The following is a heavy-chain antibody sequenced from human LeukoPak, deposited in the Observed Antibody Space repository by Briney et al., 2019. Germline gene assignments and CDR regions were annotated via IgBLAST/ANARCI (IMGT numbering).Heavy chain of an antibody. CDR1: GFSFSSYS. CDR3: ARGYYGSGSYYKGSGFLY. D-gene: IGHD3-10*01. CDR2: ISSSSSYI. Sequence: PGGSLRLSCAASGFSFSSYSMNWVRQAPGKGLEWVSSISSSSSYIYYADSVKGRFTISRDNATNSLYLQMNSLRAEDTAVYYCARGYYGSGSYYKGSGFLYWGQGTLVTVSS. V-gene: IGHV3-21*01. J-gene: IGHJ4*02.